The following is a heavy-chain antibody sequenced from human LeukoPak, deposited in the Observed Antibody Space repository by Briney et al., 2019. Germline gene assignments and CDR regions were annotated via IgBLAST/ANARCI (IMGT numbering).Heavy chain of an antibody. CDR3: AKDDLWFGELLYAGFIDY. J-gene: IGHJ4*02. CDR2: ISYDGSNK. Sequence: GGSLRLSCAASGFTFSSYAMHWVRQAPGRGLEWVAVISYDGSNKYYADSVKGRFTISRDNSKNTLYLQMNSLRAEDTAVYYCAKDDLWFGELLYAGFIDYWGQGTLVTVSS. D-gene: IGHD3-10*01. CDR1: GFTFSSYA. V-gene: IGHV3-30*04.